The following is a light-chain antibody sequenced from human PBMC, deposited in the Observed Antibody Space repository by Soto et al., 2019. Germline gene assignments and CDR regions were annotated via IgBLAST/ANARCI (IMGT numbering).Light chain of an antibody. CDR1: SGSVSTSYY. Sequence: QAVVTQEPSFSVSPGGTVTLTCGLTSGSVSTSYYPSWYQQTPGHAPRTLIYNTNTRSSGVPDRFSGSILGNKAALTITGAKADDEYGYCCELYVGSGLSVFGTGNKVTV. CDR2: NTN. J-gene: IGLJ1*01. V-gene: IGLV8-61*01. CDR3: ELYVGSGLSV.